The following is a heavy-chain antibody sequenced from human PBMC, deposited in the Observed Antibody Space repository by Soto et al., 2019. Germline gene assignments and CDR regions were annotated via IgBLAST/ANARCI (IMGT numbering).Heavy chain of an antibody. CDR1: GGSISRYY. D-gene: IGHD3-22*01. V-gene: IGHV4-59*01. J-gene: IGHJ4*02. Sequence: SETLSLTCTVSGGSISRYYWSWIRQPPGKGLEWIGYIYYSGSTNYNPSLKSRVSISIDTSKNQFSLNLNSVTAADTAVYYCARDRGSTGYYYFDSWGQGTLVTVSS. CDR2: IYYSGST. CDR3: ARDRGSTGYYYFDS.